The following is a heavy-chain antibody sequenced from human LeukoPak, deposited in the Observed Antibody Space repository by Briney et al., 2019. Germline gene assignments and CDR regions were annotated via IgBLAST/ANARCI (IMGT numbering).Heavy chain of an antibody. CDR2: IYSGGST. D-gene: IGHD3-10*01. J-gene: IGHJ6*03. CDR3: ARVSYGSGSYYYYYYYMDV. V-gene: IGHV3-53*01. Sequence: GGSLRLSCAASGFTVSSNYMSWVRQAPGKGLEWVSVIYSGGSTYYADSVKGRFIISRDNSKNTLYLQMNSLRAEDTAVYYCARVSYGSGSYYYYYYYMDVWGKGTTVTVSS. CDR1: GFTVSSNY.